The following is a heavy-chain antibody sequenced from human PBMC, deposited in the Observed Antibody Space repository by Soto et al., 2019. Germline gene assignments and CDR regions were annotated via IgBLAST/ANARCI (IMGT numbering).Heavy chain of an antibody. CDR3: ARSGHPITGTRTGDAFDI. V-gene: IGHV1-69*13. D-gene: IGHD1-7*01. Sequence: ASVKVSCRASGGTFSSYAISWVRQAPGRGLEWMGGIIPIFGTANYAQKFQGRVTITADESTSTAYMELSSLRSEDTAVYYCARSGHPITGTRTGDAFDIGGQGTMVKVSS. CDR1: GGTFSSYA. CDR2: IIPIFGTA. J-gene: IGHJ3*02.